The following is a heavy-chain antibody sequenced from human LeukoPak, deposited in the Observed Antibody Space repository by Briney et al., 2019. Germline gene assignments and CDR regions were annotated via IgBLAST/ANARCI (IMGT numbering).Heavy chain of an antibody. V-gene: IGHV1-2*06. J-gene: IGHJ4*02. CDR3: ARDLSSTSNWELDY. D-gene: IGHD7-27*01. CDR1: GYTFTGYF. CDR2: INPNSGDT. Sequence: ASVTVSCKASGYTFTGYFMHWVRQAPGQGLEWMGRINPNSGDTEYAQTFQGRVTMTRDTSINTAYMDLSRLRSDDTAVYYCARDLSSTSNWELDYWGQGTLVTVSS.